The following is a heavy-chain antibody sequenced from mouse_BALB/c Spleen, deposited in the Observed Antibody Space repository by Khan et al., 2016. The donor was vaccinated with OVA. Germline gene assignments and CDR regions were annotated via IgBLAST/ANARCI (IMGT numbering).Heavy chain of an antibody. CDR1: GYTFTSYW. J-gene: IGHJ2*01. CDR2: IYPGTNNT. D-gene: IGHD3-2*02. CDR3: AGEEALYYFDY. V-gene: IGHV1S132*01. Sequence: QVQLQQSGAELVRPGASVKLSCKTSGYTFTSYWIHWVKQRSGQGLEWIARIYPGTNNTYYNEKLKDKATMTADKSSSTVYMQLSSLKAEDSAVDVCAGEEALYYFDYWGQGTTLTVSS.